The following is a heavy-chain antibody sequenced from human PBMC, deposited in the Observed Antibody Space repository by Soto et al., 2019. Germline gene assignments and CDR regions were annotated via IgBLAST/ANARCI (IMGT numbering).Heavy chain of an antibody. CDR1: GGSINSAGYY. CDR2: IYYSGST. V-gene: IGHV4-31*03. Sequence: PSETLSLTCSVSGGSINSAGYYWSWLRQHPGQGLEWIGNIYYSGSTNYNPSLKSRVTISIDTSKNHFSLNLSSVTAADTAVYYCARVQTIFGIITVFDYWGQGTLVTVS. CDR3: ARVQTIFGIITVFDY. J-gene: IGHJ4*02. D-gene: IGHD3-3*01.